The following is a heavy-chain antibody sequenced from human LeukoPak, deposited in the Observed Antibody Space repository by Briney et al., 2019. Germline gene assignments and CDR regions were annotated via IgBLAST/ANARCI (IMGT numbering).Heavy chain of an antibody. CDR3: ATTTYGPNPYYGMDV. D-gene: IGHD4/OR15-4a*01. J-gene: IGHJ6*02. CDR1: GYSFTTYW. Sequence: GESLKISCKGSGYSFTTYWTGWVRQMPGKGLEWMGIIYPGDSESRYRPSFQGQVTISADRSINTAYLQWSSLRASDTAMYYCATTTYGPNPYYGMDVWGQGTTVTVSS. V-gene: IGHV5-51*01. CDR2: IYPGDSES.